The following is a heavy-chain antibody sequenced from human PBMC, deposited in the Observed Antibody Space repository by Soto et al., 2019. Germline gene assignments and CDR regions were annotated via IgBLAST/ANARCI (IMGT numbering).Heavy chain of an antibody. CDR1: GFTFSSYG. Sequence: GGSLRFSCAASGFTFSSYGMHWVRKATGKGLGWVAVIWYDGSNKYYADSVKVRFTISRDNSKDPLYLQMNSLRAEDTAVYSCARDSRSLRIYYYYYGIDVWGQGTTVTVSS. D-gene: IGHD3-16*01. CDR2: IWYDGSNK. J-gene: IGHJ6*02. CDR3: ARDSRSLRIYYYYYGIDV. V-gene: IGHV3-33*01.